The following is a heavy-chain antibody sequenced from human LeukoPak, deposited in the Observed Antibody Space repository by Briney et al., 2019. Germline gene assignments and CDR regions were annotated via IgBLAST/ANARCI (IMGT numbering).Heavy chain of an antibody. Sequence: SETLSLTCTVSGYSISSGYYWGWIRQPAGKGLEWIGRIYTSGSTNYNPSLKSRVTISVDTSKNQFSLKLSSVTAADTAVYYCARGLAGGSYYFDYWGQGTLVTVSS. V-gene: IGHV4-61*02. CDR1: GYSISSGYY. CDR3: ARGLAGGSYYFDY. CDR2: IYTSGST. J-gene: IGHJ4*02. D-gene: IGHD6-19*01.